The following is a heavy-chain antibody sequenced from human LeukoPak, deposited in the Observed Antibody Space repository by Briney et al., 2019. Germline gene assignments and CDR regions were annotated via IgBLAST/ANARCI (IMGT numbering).Heavy chain of an antibody. D-gene: IGHD3-10*01. J-gene: IGHJ4*02. V-gene: IGHV3-33*01. Sequence: GGSLRLSCAASGFTFSSYGMHWVRQAPGKGLEWVAVIWYDGSNKYYADSVKGRFTISRDNSKNTLYLQMGSLRAEDMAVYYCARSRVLLWFACSSCYFDYWGQXTLVXVSS. CDR2: IWYDGSNK. CDR1: GFTFSSYG. CDR3: ARSRVLLWFACSSCYFDY.